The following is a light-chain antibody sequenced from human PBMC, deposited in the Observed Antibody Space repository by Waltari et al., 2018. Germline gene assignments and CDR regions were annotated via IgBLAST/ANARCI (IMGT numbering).Light chain of an antibody. V-gene: IGLV2-14*03. Sequence: QSALTQPASASGSDGQTIDISCSGSSSDVGAYDYVSWYQQHPGKAPKVLIYDDTKRPSEVFSRFSFSKSGNTASLTISGLQADDEADYYCSSYTSSGTLLFGGGTKVTVL. J-gene: IGLJ2*01. CDR2: DDT. CDR1: SSDVGAYDY. CDR3: SSYTSSGTLL.